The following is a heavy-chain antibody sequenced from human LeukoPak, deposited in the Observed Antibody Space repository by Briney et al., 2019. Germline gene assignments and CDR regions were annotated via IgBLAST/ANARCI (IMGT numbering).Heavy chain of an antibody. CDR2: IYSGGST. J-gene: IGHJ4*02. D-gene: IGHD1-26*01. CDR1: GFTVSSNY. V-gene: IGHV3-53*01. Sequence: GGSLRLSCAASGFTVSSNYMSWVRQAPGKGLEWVSVIYSGGSTYYADSVKGRFTISRDNSKNTLYLQMNSLRAEDTAVYYCARAPLGSFHFEYWGQGTLVTVSS. CDR3: ARAPLGSFHFEY.